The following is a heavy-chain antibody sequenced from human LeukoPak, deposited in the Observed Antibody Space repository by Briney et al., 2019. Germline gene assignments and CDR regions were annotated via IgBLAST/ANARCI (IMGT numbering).Heavy chain of an antibody. Sequence: ASVKVSCKASGYTFTSYDINWVRQATGQGLEWMGWMNPNSGNTGYAQKFQGRVTMTRNTSISTAYMELSSLRSEDTAVYYCAGVPRQTADLDYWGQGTLVTVSS. CDR2: MNPNSGNT. CDR1: GYTFTSYD. V-gene: IGHV1-8*01. J-gene: IGHJ4*02. CDR3: AGVPRQTADLDY.